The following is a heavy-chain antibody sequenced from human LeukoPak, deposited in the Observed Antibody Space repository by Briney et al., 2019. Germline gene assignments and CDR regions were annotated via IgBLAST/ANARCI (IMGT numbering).Heavy chain of an antibody. Sequence: GGSLRLSCAASGFTFSSYSMNWVRQAPGKGLEWASSISSSSSYIYYADSVKGRFTISRDNAKNSLYLQMNSLRAEDTAVYYCARDEVASYSSGWKGYFDYWGQGTLVTVSS. CDR3: ARDEVASYSSGWKGYFDY. CDR1: GFTFSSYS. V-gene: IGHV3-21*01. J-gene: IGHJ4*02. CDR2: ISSSSSYI. D-gene: IGHD6-19*01.